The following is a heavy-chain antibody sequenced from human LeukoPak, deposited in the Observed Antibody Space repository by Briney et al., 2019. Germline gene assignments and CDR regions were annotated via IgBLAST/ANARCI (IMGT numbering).Heavy chain of an antibody. J-gene: IGHJ6*02. CDR2: ISHSGST. Sequence: PSETLSLTCAVYGGSFNSDYRSWIRQPPGKELEWIGEISHSGSTNYNASLKSRVTISVDTSKNQFFLKLSSVTAADTAVYYCARVSSRSLTIFEVWGQGTTVTVSS. CDR1: GGSFNSDY. V-gene: IGHV4-34*01. D-gene: IGHD3-3*01. CDR3: ARVSSRSLTIFEV.